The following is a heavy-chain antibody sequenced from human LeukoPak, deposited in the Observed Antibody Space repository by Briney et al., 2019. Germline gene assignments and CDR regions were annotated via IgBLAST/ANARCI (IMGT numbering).Heavy chain of an antibody. CDR3: AKDRRTVDAFHV. V-gene: IGHV3-23*01. CDR1: GFSFSSYA. D-gene: IGHD1-1*01. Sequence: PGGSLRLSCAASGFSFSSYAMSWVRQAPGKGLEWVSAISGSGETTYDADSVKGRFTLSRDNSKNTLYLQMNSLRAEVTAVYYCAKDRRTVDAFHVWGQGTMVIVSS. CDR2: ISGSGETT. J-gene: IGHJ3*01.